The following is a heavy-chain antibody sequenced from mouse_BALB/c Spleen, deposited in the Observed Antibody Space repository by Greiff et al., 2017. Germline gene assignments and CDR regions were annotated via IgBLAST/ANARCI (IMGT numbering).Heavy chain of an antibody. Sequence: VQLQQSGAELVRPGTSVKVSCKASGYAFTNYLIEWVKQRPGQGLEWIGVINPGSGGTNYNEKFKGKATLTADKSSSTAYMQLSSLTPDDSAVYFWARGGTTSSFAYWGQGTLVTVSA. CDR2: INPGSGGT. V-gene: IGHV1-54*01. J-gene: IGHJ3*01. CDR1: GYAFTNYL. D-gene: IGHD1-1*01. CDR3: ARGGTTSSFAY.